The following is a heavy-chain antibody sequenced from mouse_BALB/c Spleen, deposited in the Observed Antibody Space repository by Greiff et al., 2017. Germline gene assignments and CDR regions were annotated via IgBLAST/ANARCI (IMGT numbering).Heavy chain of an antibody. CDR2: ISSGGGST. V-gene: IGHV5-12-1*01. J-gene: IGHJ4*01. CDR1: GFAFSSYD. CDR3: ARRGLGYAMDY. Sequence: EVQLQESGGGLVKPGGSLKLSCAASGFAFSSYDMSWVRQTPEKRLEWVAYISSGGGSTYYPDTVKGRFTISRDNAKNTLYLQMSSLKSEDTAMYYCARRGLGYAMDYWGQGTSVTVSS. D-gene: IGHD2-2*01.